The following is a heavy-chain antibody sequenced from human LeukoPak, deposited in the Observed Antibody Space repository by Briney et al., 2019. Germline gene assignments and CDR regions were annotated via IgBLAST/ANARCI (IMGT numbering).Heavy chain of an antibody. Sequence: GGSLRLSCAASGFTFSDYYMDWVRQAPGKGLEWVARTRSKDNSYTTEYAASVKVRFTISRDDSMNSLYLHMNSLKTEDTAVYYCARSGSIWTQTIDYWGQGTLVTVSS. CDR2: TRSKDNSYTT. V-gene: IGHV3-72*01. D-gene: IGHD2-15*01. J-gene: IGHJ4*02. CDR1: GFTFSDYY. CDR3: ARSGSIWTQTIDY.